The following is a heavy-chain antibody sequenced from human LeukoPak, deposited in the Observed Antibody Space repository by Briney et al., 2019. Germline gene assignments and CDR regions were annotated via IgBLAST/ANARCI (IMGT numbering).Heavy chain of an antibody. V-gene: IGHV3-53*01. CDR2: IYSGGST. CDR1: GFTVSSNY. D-gene: IGHD2-21*02. J-gene: IGHJ3*02. Sequence: GGSLRLSCAASGFTVSSNYMSWVRQAPGKGLEWVSVIYSGGSTYYADSVKGRFTISRDNSKNTLYLQTNSLRAEDTAVYYCASAGYCGGDCYLQDAFDIWGQGTMVTVSS. CDR3: ASAGYCGGDCYLQDAFDI.